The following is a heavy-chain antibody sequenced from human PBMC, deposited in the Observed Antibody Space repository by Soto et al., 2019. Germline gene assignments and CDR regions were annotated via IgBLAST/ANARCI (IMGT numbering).Heavy chain of an antibody. V-gene: IGHV3-48*01. Sequence: GGSLRLSCAASGFTFSSYSMNWVRQAPGKGLEWVSYISSSSSTIYYADSVKGRFTISRDNAKNSLYLQMNSLRAEDTAVYYCARDFEYSSSSLYYYYMDVWGKGTTVTVSS. CDR3: ARDFEYSSSSLYYYYMDV. CDR1: GFTFSSYS. D-gene: IGHD6-6*01. J-gene: IGHJ6*03. CDR2: ISSSSSTI.